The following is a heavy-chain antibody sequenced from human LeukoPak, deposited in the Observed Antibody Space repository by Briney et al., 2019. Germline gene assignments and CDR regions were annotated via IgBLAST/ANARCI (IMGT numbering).Heavy chain of an antibody. Sequence: ASVKVSCKASGYTFTGYYMHWVRQAPGQGLEWMGWNNPNSGGTNYAQKFQGRVTMTRDTSISTAYMELSRLRSDDTAVYYCARLYSSSWYSAFDIWGQGTMVTVSS. CDR3: ARLYSSSWYSAFDI. CDR2: NNPNSGGT. J-gene: IGHJ3*02. V-gene: IGHV1-2*02. CDR1: GYTFTGYY. D-gene: IGHD6-13*01.